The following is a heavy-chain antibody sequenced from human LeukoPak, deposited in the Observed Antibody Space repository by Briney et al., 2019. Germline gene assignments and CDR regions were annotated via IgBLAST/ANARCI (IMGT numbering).Heavy chain of an antibody. CDR3: ATRRWLLPIYYYYGMDV. Sequence: GASVTVSCKVSGYTLTELSMHWVRQAPGKGLEWMGGFDPEDGETIYAQKFQGRVTMTEDTSTDTAYMELSSLRSEDTAVYYCATRRWLLPIYYYYGMDVWGQGTTVTVSS. CDR1: GYTLTELS. V-gene: IGHV1-24*01. CDR2: FDPEDGET. J-gene: IGHJ6*02. D-gene: IGHD3-22*01.